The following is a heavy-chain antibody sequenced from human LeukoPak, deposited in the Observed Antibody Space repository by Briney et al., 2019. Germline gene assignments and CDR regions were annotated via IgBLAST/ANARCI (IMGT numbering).Heavy chain of an antibody. V-gene: IGHV1-69*04. CDR1: GYTFTSYG. CDR2: IIPILGIA. Sequence: SVKVSCKASGYTFTSYGISWVRQAPGQGLEWMGRIIPILGIANYAQKFQGRVTITADKSTSTAYMELSSLRSEDTAVYYCARHPRIYGSGSYLDYWGQGTLVTVSS. J-gene: IGHJ4*02. CDR3: ARHPRIYGSGSYLDY. D-gene: IGHD3-10*01.